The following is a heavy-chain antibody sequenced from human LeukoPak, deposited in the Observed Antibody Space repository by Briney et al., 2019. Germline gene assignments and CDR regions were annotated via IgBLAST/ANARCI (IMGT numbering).Heavy chain of an antibody. CDR2: IIPIFGTA. D-gene: IGHD5-24*01. J-gene: IGHJ4*02. CDR1: GGTFSSYA. Sequence: ASVKVSCKAFGGTFSSYAISWVRQAPGQGLEWMGGIIPIFGTANYAQKFQGRVTITADESTSIAYMELSSLRSEDTAVYYCASEVGDGIHDYWGQGTLVTVSS. CDR3: ASEVGDGIHDY. V-gene: IGHV1-69*13.